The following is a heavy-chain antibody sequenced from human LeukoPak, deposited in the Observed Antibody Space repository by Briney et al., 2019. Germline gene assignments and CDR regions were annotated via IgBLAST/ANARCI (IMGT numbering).Heavy chain of an antibody. D-gene: IGHD3-3*01. CDR2: IRYDGSNK. CDR3: AKDGRITIFGVGPPNYYYMDV. CDR1: GFTFSSYG. V-gene: IGHV3-30*02. Sequence: PGGSLRLSCAASGFTFSSYGMHWVRQAPGKGLEWVAFIRYDGSNKYYADSVKGRFTISRDNSKNTLYLQMNSLRAEDTAVYYCAKDGRITIFGVGPPNYYYMDVWGKGTTVTVSS. J-gene: IGHJ6*03.